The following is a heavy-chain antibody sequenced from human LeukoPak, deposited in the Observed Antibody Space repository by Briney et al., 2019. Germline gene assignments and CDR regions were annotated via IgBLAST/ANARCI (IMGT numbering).Heavy chain of an antibody. CDR3: ARDTGPYCSSTSCYALGY. D-gene: IGHD2-2*01. CDR1: GGTFISYA. Sequence: ASVKVSCKASGGTFISYAISWVRQAPGQGGEWMGGIIPIFGTANYAQKFQGRVTITADESTSTAYMELSSLRSEDTAVYYCARDTGPYCSSTSCYALGYWGQGTLVTVSS. CDR2: IIPIFGTA. J-gene: IGHJ4*02. V-gene: IGHV1-69*13.